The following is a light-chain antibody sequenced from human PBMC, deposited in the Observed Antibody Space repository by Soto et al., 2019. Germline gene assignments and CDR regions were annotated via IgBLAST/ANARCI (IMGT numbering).Light chain of an antibody. CDR1: SSNIGNNY. CDR2: ENN. CDR3: GRWVSSRSVGV. V-gene: IGLV1-51*02. J-gene: IGLJ3*02. Sequence: QSVLTQPPSVSAAPGQKVTISCSGSSSNIGNNYVSWYQQLPGTAPKLLIYENNKRPSGIPDRFSGSKSGTSATLGITGLQTGDEASYYCGRWVSSRSVGVFGGGTKLTVL.